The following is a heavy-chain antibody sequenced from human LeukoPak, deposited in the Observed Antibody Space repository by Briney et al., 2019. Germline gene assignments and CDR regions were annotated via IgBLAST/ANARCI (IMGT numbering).Heavy chain of an antibody. D-gene: IGHD3-3*01. CDR1: GFTFDDYG. CDR3: ARVPDYDFWSGYDDAFDI. V-gene: IGHV3-20*04. Sequence: GGSLRLSCAASGFTFDDYGMSWVRQAPGKGLEWVCGIYWNGGSTGYADSVKGRFTISRDNAKNSLYLQMNRLRAEDTALYYCARVPDYDFWSGYDDAFDIWGQGTMVTVSS. J-gene: IGHJ3*02. CDR2: IYWNGGST.